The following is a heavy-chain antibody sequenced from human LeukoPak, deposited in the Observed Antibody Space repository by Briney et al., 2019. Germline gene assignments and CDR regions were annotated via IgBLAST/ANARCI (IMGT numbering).Heavy chain of an antibody. J-gene: IGHJ5*02. CDR2: ISGSGGST. V-gene: IGHV3-23*01. Sequence: PEGSLRLSCAASGFTFSSYAMSWVRQAPGKGLEWVSAISGSGGSTYYADSVKGRFTISRDNSKNTLYLQMNSLRAEDTAVYYCAKYSSSWTSFDPWGQGTLVTVSS. CDR3: AKYSSSWTSFDP. CDR1: GFTFSSYA. D-gene: IGHD6-13*01.